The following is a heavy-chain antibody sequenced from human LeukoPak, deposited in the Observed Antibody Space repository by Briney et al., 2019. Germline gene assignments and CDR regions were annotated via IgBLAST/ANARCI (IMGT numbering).Heavy chain of an antibody. CDR3: ARESIAVAGREL. CDR1: GYSISSGYY. CDR2: IYHSGST. Sequence: SETLSLTCTVSGYSISSGYYWGWIRQPPGKGLEWIGSIYHSGSTYYNPSLKSRVTISVDTSKNQFSLKLSSVTAADTAVYYCARESIAVAGRELWGQGTLVTVSS. V-gene: IGHV4-38-2*02. D-gene: IGHD6-19*01. J-gene: IGHJ4*02.